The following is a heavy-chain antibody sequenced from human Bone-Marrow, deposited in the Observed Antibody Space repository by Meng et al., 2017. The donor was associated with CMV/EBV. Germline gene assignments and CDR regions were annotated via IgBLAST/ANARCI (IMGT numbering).Heavy chain of an antibody. Sequence: SVKVSCKASGYTFTSYAISWVRQAPGQGLEWMGGIIPILGIANYAQKFQGRVTITADKSTSTAYMELSSLRSEDTAVYYCARIDCSSTSCYAYMNGMDVWGQGTTVTVSS. CDR2: IIPILGIA. CDR3: ARIDCSSTSCYAYMNGMDV. D-gene: IGHD2-2*01. V-gene: IGHV1-69*10. J-gene: IGHJ6*02. CDR1: GYTFTSYA.